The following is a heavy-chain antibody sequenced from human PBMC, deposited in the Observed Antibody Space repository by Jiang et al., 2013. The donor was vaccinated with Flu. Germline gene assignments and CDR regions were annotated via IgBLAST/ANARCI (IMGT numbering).Heavy chain of an antibody. CDR3: ARDFYGDYGSDYYYYYGMDV. D-gene: IGHD4-17*01. V-gene: IGHV1-2*02. Sequence: EWMGWINPNSGGTNYAQKFQGRVTMTRDTSISTAYMELSRLRSDDTAVYYCARDFYGDYGSDYYYYYGMDVWGQGTTVTVSS. J-gene: IGHJ6*02. CDR2: INPNSGGT.